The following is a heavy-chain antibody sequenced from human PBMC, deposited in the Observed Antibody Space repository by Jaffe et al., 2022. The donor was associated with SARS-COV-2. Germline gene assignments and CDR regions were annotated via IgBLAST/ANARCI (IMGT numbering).Heavy chain of an antibody. V-gene: IGHV3-23*01. CDR2: ISGSGDTT. J-gene: IGHJ4*02. CDR1: GFTFRSYA. D-gene: IGHD2-2*01. CDR3: AKVILRKPESSSFDY. Sequence: EVQLLESGGGLVQPGGSLRLSCAASGFTFRSYAMSWVRQAPGKGLEWVSAISGSGDTTYYADSVKGRFTISRDNSKNTLFLQMNNLRAEDTAVYYCAKVILRKPESSSFDYWGQGTLVIVSS.